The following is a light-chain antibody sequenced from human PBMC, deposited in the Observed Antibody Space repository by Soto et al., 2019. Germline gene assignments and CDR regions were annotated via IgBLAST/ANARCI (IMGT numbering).Light chain of an antibody. CDR2: KVS. J-gene: IGKJ5*01. Sequence: DVVVTQSPLSLSVTLGQPASISCRCSQSLVYSDGRTYLTWFQQRPGQSPRRLIYKVSNLDSGVPDRFSGSGSGTIILKISRVEAEDVGLYYCMQGTHVPFTFGQGTRLEIK. V-gene: IGKV2D-30*01. CDR1: QSLVYSDGRTY. CDR3: MQGTHVPFT.